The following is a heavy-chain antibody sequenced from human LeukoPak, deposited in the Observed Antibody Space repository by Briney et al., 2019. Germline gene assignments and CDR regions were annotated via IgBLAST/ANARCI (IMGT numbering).Heavy chain of an antibody. Sequence: ASVKVSCKASGYTFTSYAMHWVRQAPGQGLEWMGIINPSGDFRSYAQKFQGRIIVTGDMSTRTLYMELSDLRPEDTAVYYCARDFSGKWEQLTGWWLDPWGQGTLVIVSS. CDR3: ARDFSGKWEQLTGWWLDP. CDR2: INPSGDFR. J-gene: IGHJ5*02. V-gene: IGHV1-46*01. D-gene: IGHD1-26*01. CDR1: GYTFTSYA.